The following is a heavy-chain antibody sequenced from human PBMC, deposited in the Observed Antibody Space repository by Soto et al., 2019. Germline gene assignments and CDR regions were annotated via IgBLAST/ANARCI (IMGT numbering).Heavy chain of an antibody. CDR3: ARRLESFPCWFDP. J-gene: IGHJ5*02. V-gene: IGHV1-18*01. CDR2: VSAYNGNA. CDR1: GYTFTGYG. Sequence: QVQLVQSGTEVKKPGASVKISCKASGYTFTGYGISWVRQAPGQGLEWMGGVSAYNGNANYAQKFQGRVTMTRDTAASTNSMELRSLSSGDTAVYYWARRLESFPCWFDPWGQGTLVTVSS.